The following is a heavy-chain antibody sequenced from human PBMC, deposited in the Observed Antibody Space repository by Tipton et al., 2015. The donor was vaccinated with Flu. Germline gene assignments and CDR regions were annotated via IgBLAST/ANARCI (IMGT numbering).Heavy chain of an antibody. CDR3: ARVIPEFVAGLSY. V-gene: IGHV3-48*03. J-gene: IGHJ4*02. Sequence: SLRLSCAASGFLFSSYEMNWVRQAPGKGLEWLSYISSGGSTISYADSVRGRFTISRDNAKNSLYLQLNSLRAEDTAVYYCARVIPEFVAGLSYWGQGTLVSVSS. CDR1: GFLFSSYE. D-gene: IGHD6-19*01. CDR2: ISSGGSTI.